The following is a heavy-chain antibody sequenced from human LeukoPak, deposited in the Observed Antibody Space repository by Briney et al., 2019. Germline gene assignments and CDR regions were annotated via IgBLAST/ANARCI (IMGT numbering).Heavy chain of an antibody. CDR3: TRHKSGGITMIRGVRDYSYMDV. D-gene: IGHD3-10*01. V-gene: IGHV3-74*01. CDR1: GFTFSGHW. J-gene: IGHJ6*03. Sequence: GGSLRLSCAVSGFTFSGHWMFWVRQAPGKGLVWVSSTNSDGSSTGYTDSVKGRFTVSRDNAKNTLYLQMNSLKTEDTAVYYCTRHKSGGITMIRGVRDYSYMDVWGKGTTVTVSS. CDR2: TNSDGSST.